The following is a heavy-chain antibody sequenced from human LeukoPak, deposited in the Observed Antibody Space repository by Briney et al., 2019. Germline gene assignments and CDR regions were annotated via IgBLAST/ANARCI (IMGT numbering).Heavy chain of an antibody. D-gene: IGHD6-13*01. CDR1: GFTFINYW. Sequence: PGGSLRLSCAASGFTFINYWMVWVRQAPGKGLLWVSRINSDGSSTTYADSVKGRFTISRDNAKNTVYLQMNSLRAEDTAVYYCAKGLPHSVRWYYFDYWGQGTLVTVSS. V-gene: IGHV3-74*01. CDR2: INSDGSST. CDR3: AKGLPHSVRWYYFDY. J-gene: IGHJ4*02.